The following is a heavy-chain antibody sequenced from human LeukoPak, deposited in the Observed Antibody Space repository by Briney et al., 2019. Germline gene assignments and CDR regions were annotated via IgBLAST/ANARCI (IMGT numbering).Heavy chain of an antibody. CDR2: INHSGST. Sequence: SETLSLTCAVYGGSFSGYYWSWIRQPPGKGLEWIGEINHSGSTNYNPSLKSRVTISVDTSKNQFSLKLSSVTAADTAVYYCARDGTYGSGSYYRLNWFDPWGQGTLVTVSS. V-gene: IGHV4-34*01. D-gene: IGHD3-10*01. CDR3: ARDGTYGSGSYYRLNWFDP. CDR1: GGSFSGYY. J-gene: IGHJ5*02.